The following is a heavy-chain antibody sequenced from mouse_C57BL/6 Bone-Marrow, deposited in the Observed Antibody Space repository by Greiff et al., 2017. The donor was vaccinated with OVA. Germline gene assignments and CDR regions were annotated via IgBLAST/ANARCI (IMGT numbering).Heavy chain of an antibody. CDR2: IYPRNGGT. CDR1: GYTFTSYW. Sequence: QVQLQQPGTELAKPGASVKLSCKASGYTFTSYWMHWVKQRPGQGLEWIGNIYPRNGGTYYNEKFKSKATLTADKSSSTAYMQLSSLTSEDSAVYYGARGLGAATMVTAYCFDYWGQGTTLTVSS. J-gene: IGHJ2*01. V-gene: IGHV1-53*01. D-gene: IGHD2-13*01. CDR3: ARGLGAATMVTAYCFDY.